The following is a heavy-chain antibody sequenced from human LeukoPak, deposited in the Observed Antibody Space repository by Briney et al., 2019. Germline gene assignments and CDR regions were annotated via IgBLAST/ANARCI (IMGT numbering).Heavy chain of an antibody. CDR3: AKSVAIGFDI. V-gene: IGHV3-23*01. CDR2: VTGSGITT. Sequence: GGSLRLSCVASGFTFSDYIMNWVRQAPGKGLEWVSTVTGSGITTSYAASVKGLFTISRDNSKNTLYLQMNSLRAEDTAVYYCAKSVAIGFDIWGQGTMVTVSS. J-gene: IGHJ3*02. CDR1: GFTFSDYI. D-gene: IGHD5-12*01.